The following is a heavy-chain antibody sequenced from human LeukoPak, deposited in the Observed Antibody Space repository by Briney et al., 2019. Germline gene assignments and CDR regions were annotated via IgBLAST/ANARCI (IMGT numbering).Heavy chain of an antibody. J-gene: IGHJ6*02. Sequence: TVTLSYTASACAYTVCYLHWVRQAPGQGLEWMGWIIPNSGGPNVEPEFQGRVTRTGDTSIRTAYMELSGLRSDDTAVYYCVRDLSSEGSILYGLTYGMDVWGQGTTVIVSS. CDR3: VRDLSSEGSILYGLTYGMDV. D-gene: IGHD2-21*01. V-gene: IGHV1-2*02. CDR2: IIPNSGGP. CDR1: ACAYTVCY.